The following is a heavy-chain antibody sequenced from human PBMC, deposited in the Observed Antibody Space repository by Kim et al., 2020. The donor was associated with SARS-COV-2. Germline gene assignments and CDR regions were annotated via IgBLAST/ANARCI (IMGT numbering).Heavy chain of an antibody. Sequence: GGSLRLSCAASGFTFSSYSMNWVRQAPGKGLEWVSSISSSSSYIYYADSVKGRFTISRDNAKNSLYLQMNSLRAEDTAVYYCARDLGNIVVVVAYDYWGQGTLVTVSS. CDR3: ARDLGNIVVVVAYDY. D-gene: IGHD2-15*01. CDR2: ISSSSSYI. CDR1: GFTFSSYS. J-gene: IGHJ4*02. V-gene: IGHV3-21*01.